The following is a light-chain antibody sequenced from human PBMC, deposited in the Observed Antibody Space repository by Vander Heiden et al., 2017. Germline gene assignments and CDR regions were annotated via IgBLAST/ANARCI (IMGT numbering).Light chain of an antibody. Sequence: QSVLTQPPSVSEAPRQRVIISCSGSSSNIGNNGVNWYQQVPGKPPRLLLYFDDLLPSGVSDRFSGSKSGTSASLAISDLQSEDEADYYCAAWDDSLHGPVFGGGTKLTVL. J-gene: IGLJ2*01. CDR3: AAWDDSLHGPV. CDR2: FDD. CDR1: SSNIGNNG. V-gene: IGLV1-36*01.